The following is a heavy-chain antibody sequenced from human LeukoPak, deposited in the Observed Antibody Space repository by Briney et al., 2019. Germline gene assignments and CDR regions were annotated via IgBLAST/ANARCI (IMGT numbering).Heavy chain of an antibody. V-gene: IGHV3-21*01. CDR1: GFTFSSYS. Sequence: GGSLRLSCAASGFTFSSYSMNWVRQAPGKGLEWVSSISSSSSYIYYADSVKGRFTISRDNAKNSLYLQMNSLRAEDTAVYYCARDFPAGMPAEYYYHHYGMEVWGPGTHVTVSS. CDR3: ARDFPAGMPAEYYYHHYGMEV. CDR2: ISSSSSYI. J-gene: IGHJ6*02. D-gene: IGHD2-2*01.